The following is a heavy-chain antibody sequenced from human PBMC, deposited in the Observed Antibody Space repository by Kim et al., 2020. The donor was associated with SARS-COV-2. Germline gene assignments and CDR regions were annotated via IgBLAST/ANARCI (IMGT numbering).Heavy chain of an antibody. Sequence: GGSLRLSCAASGFTFSSYGMHWVRQAPGKGLEWVAVIWHDGSNKYYADSVKGRFTISRDNSKNTLYLQMNSLRAEDTAVYYCARAAGESGGDYPDAFDMWGQGTMVTVSS. V-gene: IGHV3-33*01. CDR2: IWHDGSNK. CDR3: ARAAGESGGDYPDAFDM. J-gene: IGHJ3*02. CDR1: GFTFSSYG. D-gene: IGHD2-21*02.